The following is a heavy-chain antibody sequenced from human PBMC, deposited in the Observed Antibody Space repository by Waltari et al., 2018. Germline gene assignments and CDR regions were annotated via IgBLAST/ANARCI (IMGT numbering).Heavy chain of an antibody. J-gene: IGHJ4*02. CDR3: VREKDLNGGCVFDY. Sequence: EVQLVESGGGLVQPGGSLRLSCAASGFTFSNSWIDWVRKVPGKGLGGVERSKKEGSGTSYADSVEGRLTIARDNAKNTLHLQMTGLTAEDTAVYYCVREKDLNGGCVFDYWGRGTLVTVSS. D-gene: IGHD2-8*01. V-gene: IGHV3-74*01. CDR2: SKKEGSGT. CDR1: GFTFSNSW.